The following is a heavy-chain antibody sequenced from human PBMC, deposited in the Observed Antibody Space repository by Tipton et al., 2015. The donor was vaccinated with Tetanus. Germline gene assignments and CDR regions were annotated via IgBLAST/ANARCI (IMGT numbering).Heavy chain of an antibody. D-gene: IGHD1-7*01. CDR1: GVSISGYY. CDR2: VDRSGTT. CDR3: ARDRITGPTGRYYAMDV. J-gene: IGHJ6*01. Sequence: TLSLTCTVSGVSISGYYWSWIRQPAGKGLEWIGRVDRSGTTTYNPSLKGRITMSLDTSKNQFSLKLTSVTAADTAMYYCARDRITGPTGRYYAMDVWGQGTTVTVSS. V-gene: IGHV4-4*07.